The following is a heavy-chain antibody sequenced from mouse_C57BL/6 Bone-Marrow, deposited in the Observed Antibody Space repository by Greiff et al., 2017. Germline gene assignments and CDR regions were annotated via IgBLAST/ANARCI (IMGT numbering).Heavy chain of an antibody. J-gene: IGHJ4*01. V-gene: IGHV1-69*01. D-gene: IGHD1-1*01. CDR3: ARSRTCSSYPYYAMDY. CDR2: IDPSDSYT. Sequence: VQLQQPGAELVMPGASVKLSCKASGYTFTSYWMHWVKQRPGQGLEWIGEIDPSDSYTNYNQKFKGKSTLTVDKSSSTAYMQLSSLTSEDSAVYYCARSRTCSSYPYYAMDYWGQGTSVTVAS. CDR1: GYTFTSYW.